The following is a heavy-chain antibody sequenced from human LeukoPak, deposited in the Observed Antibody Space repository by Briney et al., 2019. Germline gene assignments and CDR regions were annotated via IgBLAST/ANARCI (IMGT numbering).Heavy chain of an antibody. J-gene: IGHJ6*03. CDR3: ASGIAARSLVDYYYYMDV. CDR1: GGSISSYY. CDR2: IYTSGST. D-gene: IGHD6-6*01. V-gene: IGHV4-4*09. Sequence: SETLSLTCTVSGGSISSYYWSWIRQPPRKGLEWIGYIYTSGSTNYNPSLKSRVTISVDTSKNQFSLKLSSVTAADTAVYYCASGIAARSLVDYYYYMDVWGKGTTVTVSS.